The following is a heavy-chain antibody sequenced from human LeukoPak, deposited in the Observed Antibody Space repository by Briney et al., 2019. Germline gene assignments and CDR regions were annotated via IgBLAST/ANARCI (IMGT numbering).Heavy chain of an antibody. D-gene: IGHD4-17*01. J-gene: IGHJ4*02. CDR2: INPNSGGT. Sequence: ASVKVSCKASGYTFTGYYMHWVRQAPGQGLEWMGWINPNSGGTNYAQKFQGRVTMTRDTSISTAYMELSRLRSDDTAVYYCARDPWGNDYGDYGLDYWGQGTLVTVSS. CDR3: ARDPWGNDYGDYGLDY. V-gene: IGHV1-2*02. CDR1: GYTFTGYY.